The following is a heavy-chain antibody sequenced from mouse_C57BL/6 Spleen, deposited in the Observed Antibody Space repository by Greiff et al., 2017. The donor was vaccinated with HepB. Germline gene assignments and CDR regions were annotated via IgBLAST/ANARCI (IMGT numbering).Heavy chain of an antibody. CDR3: GRSNYGVFDV. J-gene: IGHJ1*03. D-gene: IGHD1-1*01. CDR2: FNPSSGYT. CDR1: GYTFTTYW. V-gene: IGHV1-7*01. Sequence: VQLQESGAELAKPGASVKLSCKASGYTFTTYWMHWIKQRPGQGLEWIGYFNPSSGYTNYNQKFKDKATLTADKSSSTAYMQLSSLTYEDSAVYYCGRSNYGVFDVWGTGTTVTVSS.